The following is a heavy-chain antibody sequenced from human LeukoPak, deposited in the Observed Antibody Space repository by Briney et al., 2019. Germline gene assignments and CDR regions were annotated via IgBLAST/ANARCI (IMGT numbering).Heavy chain of an antibody. V-gene: IGHV1-69*13. CDR2: IIPIFGTA. CDR1: GGTFSSYA. CDR3: ARRGPAWDSSGYYYVPFDY. D-gene: IGHD3-22*01. Sequence: GASVKVSCKASGGTFSSYAISWVRQAPGQGLEWMGGIIPIFGTANYAQKFQGRVTITADESTSTAYMELSSLRSEDTAVYYCARRGPAWDSSGYYYVPFDYWGQGTLVTVSS. J-gene: IGHJ4*02.